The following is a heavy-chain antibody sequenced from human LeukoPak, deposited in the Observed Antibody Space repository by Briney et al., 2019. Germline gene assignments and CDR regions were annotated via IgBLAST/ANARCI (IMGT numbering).Heavy chain of an antibody. CDR2: IKHSGST. CDR3: ARGRYCSSTSCCLDY. CDR1: GGSFSGYY. J-gene: IGHJ4*02. D-gene: IGHD2-2*01. V-gene: IGHV4-34*01. Sequence: SETLSLTCAVYGGSFSGYYWSWIRQPPGKGLEWIGEIKHSGSTNYNPSLKSRVTISVDTSKNQFSLKLSSVTAADTAVYYCARGRYCSSTSCCLDYWGQGTLVTVSS.